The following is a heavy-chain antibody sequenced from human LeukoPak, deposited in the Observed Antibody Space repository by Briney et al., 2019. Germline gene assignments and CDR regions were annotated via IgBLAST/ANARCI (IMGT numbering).Heavy chain of an antibody. CDR2: INHSGST. Sequence: SETLSLTCAVYGGSFSGYYWSWIRQPPGKGLEWIGEINHSGSTNYNPSLKSRVTISVDTSKNQFSLKLSSVTAADTAVYYCAAEANSGSYYFDYWGQGTLVTVPS. CDR1: GGSFSGYY. CDR3: AAEANSGSYYFDY. V-gene: IGHV4-34*01. J-gene: IGHJ4*02. D-gene: IGHD1-26*01.